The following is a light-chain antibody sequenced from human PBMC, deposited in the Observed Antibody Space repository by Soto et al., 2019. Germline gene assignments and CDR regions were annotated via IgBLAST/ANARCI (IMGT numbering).Light chain of an antibody. J-gene: IGKJ5*01. CDR3: QQYGSSLPIT. Sequence: EIVWTQSPCTLSLSQGERATLSCRASQSVDSSYLAWYHQRPGQAPRLLIYGASSRATGIPDRFSGSGSGTDFTLTISRLEPEDFAVYYCQQYGSSLPITFGQGTRLAIK. CDR2: GAS. V-gene: IGKV3-20*01. CDR1: QSVDSSY.